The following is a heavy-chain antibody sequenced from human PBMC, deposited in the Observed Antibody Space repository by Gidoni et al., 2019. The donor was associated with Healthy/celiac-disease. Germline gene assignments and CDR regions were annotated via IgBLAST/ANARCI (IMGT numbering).Heavy chain of an antibody. D-gene: IGHD1-26*01. V-gene: IGHV3-7*03. CDR3: ARIIVGADYFDY. Sequence: EVQLVESGGGLVQPVGSLRLSCAASGSTFSSYWLSWVRQAPGKGLAWVANIKQDGSAKYYVDSVEGRFTISRDNAKNSLYLQMNSLRAEDTAVYYCARIIVGADYFDYWGQGTLVTVSS. CDR2: IKQDGSAK. J-gene: IGHJ4*02. CDR1: GSTFSSYW.